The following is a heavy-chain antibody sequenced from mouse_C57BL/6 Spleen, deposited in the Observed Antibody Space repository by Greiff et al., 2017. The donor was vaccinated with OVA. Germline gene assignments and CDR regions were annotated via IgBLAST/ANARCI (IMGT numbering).Heavy chain of an antibody. Sequence: VMLVESGPELVKPGASVKISCKASGYAFSSSWMNWVKQRPGKGLEWIGRIYPGDGDTNYNGKFKGKATLTADKSSSTAYMQLSSLTSEDSAVYFCARSIIPDYYAMDYWGQGTSVTVSS. CDR2: IYPGDGDT. D-gene: IGHD1-1*01. V-gene: IGHV1-82*01. CDR1: GYAFSSSW. J-gene: IGHJ4*01. CDR3: ARSIIPDYYAMDY.